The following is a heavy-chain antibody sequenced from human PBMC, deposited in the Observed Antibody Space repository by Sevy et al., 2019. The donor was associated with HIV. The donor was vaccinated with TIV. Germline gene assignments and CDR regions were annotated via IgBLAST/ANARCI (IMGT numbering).Heavy chain of an antibody. CDR1: GGSNYY. V-gene: IGHV4-39*01. CDR3: ARRADSMKGRGAFDI. CDR2: SYYSGST. Sequence: SETLSLTCTVSGGSNYYWGWIRQPPGKGLEWIGSSYYSGSTHYNPSLKSRVTIFVDTSKNQFSLKLSSVTAADTAVYYCARRADSMKGRGAFDIWGQGTMVTVSS. J-gene: IGHJ3*02. D-gene: IGHD3-22*01.